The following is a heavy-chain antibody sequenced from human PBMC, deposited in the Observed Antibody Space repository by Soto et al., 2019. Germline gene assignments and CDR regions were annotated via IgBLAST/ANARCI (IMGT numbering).Heavy chain of an antibody. J-gene: IGHJ5*02. CDR3: ARDPRGYNYGFRIDL. Sequence: GGSLRLSCEVSGFTFSAYGMHWVRQAPGKGLEWVAAISHDGTNKNYGDSVKGRFTISRDNSKKTLYLQMNSLRPEDTALYYCARDPRGYNYGFRIDLWGQGILVTVS. V-gene: IGHV3-30*03. D-gene: IGHD5-18*01. CDR1: GFTFSAYG. CDR2: ISHDGTNK.